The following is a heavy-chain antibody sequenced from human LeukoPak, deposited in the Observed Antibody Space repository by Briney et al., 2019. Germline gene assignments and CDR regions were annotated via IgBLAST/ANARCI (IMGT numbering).Heavy chain of an antibody. J-gene: IGHJ4*02. CDR1: GGSISSYY. CDR3: ARGGSGWYHYFDY. D-gene: IGHD6-19*01. CDR2: IYYSGST. V-gene: IGHV4-59*08. Sequence: SETLSLTCTVSGGSISSYYWSWIRQPPGKGLEWIGYIYYSGSTNYNPSLKSRVTISVDTSKNQFSLKLSSVTAADTAVYYCARGGSGWYHYFDYWGRGTLVTVSS.